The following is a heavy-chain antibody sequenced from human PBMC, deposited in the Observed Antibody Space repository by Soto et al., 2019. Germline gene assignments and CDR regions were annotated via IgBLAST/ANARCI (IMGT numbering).Heavy chain of an antibody. Sequence: GAEVKEPGGSLKISCKVSGYRFTDYWIGWLRQMPGKGLEWMGVIYPEDSHTRYSPSFQGQVTISADKSISTAYLHWTSLKASDTAIYYCARQGYSSSWAAGDFWGQGTLVTVSS. V-gene: IGHV5-51*01. CDR2: IYPEDSHT. D-gene: IGHD6-13*01. J-gene: IGHJ4*02. CDR1: GYRFTDYW. CDR3: ARQGYSSSWAAGDF.